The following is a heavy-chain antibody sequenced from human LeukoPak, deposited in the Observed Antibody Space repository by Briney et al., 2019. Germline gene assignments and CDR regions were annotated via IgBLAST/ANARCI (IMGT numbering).Heavy chain of an antibody. Sequence: GGSLRLPCAASGFTFSNAWMSWVRQAPGRGLEWVGRIKSKTDGGTTDYAAPVKGRFTISREDSKNTLYLQMNSLKTEDTAVYYCTTAYYYDSSGHGHFQHWGQGTLVTVSS. CDR3: TTAYYYDSSGHGHFQH. D-gene: IGHD3-22*01. CDR1: GFTFSNAW. J-gene: IGHJ1*01. CDR2: IKSKTDGGTT. V-gene: IGHV3-15*01.